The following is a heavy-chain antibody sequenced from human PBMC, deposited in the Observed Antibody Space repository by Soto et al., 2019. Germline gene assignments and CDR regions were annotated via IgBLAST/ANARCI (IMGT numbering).Heavy chain of an antibody. Sequence: QVQLGESGGDVVQPGRSLRLSCAASGFPFSSYVMHWVRQAPGKGLAWVAVISPDGRETYSGDSVRGRFTMSRDNSRNTVYLQMSRLRAEDTAVYHCAKEKYSGSPSRYYGLDVWGQGTTVTVSS. CDR1: GFPFSSYV. D-gene: IGHD1-26*01. J-gene: IGHJ6*02. CDR3: AKEKYSGSPSRYYGLDV. CDR2: ISPDGRET. V-gene: IGHV3-30*18.